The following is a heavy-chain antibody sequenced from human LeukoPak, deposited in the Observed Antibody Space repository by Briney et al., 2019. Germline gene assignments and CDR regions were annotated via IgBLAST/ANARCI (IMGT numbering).Heavy chain of an antibody. CDR2: IIPIFGTA. V-gene: IGHV1-69*13. CDR3: AEYTVTTRTFDP. Sequence: SVKVSCKASGYTFTSYAISWVRQAPGQGLEWMGGIIPIFGTANYAQKFQGRVTITADESTSTAYMELSSLRSEDTAVYYCAEYTVTTRTFDPWGQGTLVTVSS. J-gene: IGHJ5*02. D-gene: IGHD4-11*01. CDR1: GYTFTSYA.